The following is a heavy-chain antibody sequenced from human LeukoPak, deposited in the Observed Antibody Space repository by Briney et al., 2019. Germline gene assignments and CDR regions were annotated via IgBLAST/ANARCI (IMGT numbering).Heavy chain of an antibody. CDR1: GYTFTSYY. J-gene: IGHJ6*02. D-gene: IGHD2-15*01. Sequence: ASVKVSCKASGYTFTSYYMHWVRQAPGQGLEWMGIINPSGGSTSYAQKFQGRVTMTRDTSTSTVYMELRSLRSDDTAVYYCAREGKVVVAATTTLNYYYGMDVWGQGTTVTVSS. V-gene: IGHV1-46*01. CDR3: AREGKVVVAATTTLNYYYGMDV. CDR2: INPSGGST.